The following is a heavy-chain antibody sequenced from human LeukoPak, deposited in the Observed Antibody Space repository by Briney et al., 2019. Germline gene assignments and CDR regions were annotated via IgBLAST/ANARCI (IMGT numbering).Heavy chain of an antibody. CDR1: GGSISSSSYY. CDR3: ARQRGKVSSWYRSPLYYFDY. Sequence: PSETLSLTCTVSGGSISSSSYYWGWIRQPPGKGLEWIGSIYYSGSTYYNPSLKSRVTISVDTSKNQFSLKLSSVTAADTAVYYCARQRGKVSSWYRSPLYYFDYWGQGTLVTVSS. CDR2: IYYSGST. D-gene: IGHD6-13*01. V-gene: IGHV4-39*07. J-gene: IGHJ4*02.